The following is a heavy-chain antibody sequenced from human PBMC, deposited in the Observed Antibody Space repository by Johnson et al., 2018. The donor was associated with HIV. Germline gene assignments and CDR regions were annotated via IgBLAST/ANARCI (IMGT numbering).Heavy chain of an antibody. CDR2: IKQDGTEK. Sequence: EVQLVESGGVLVQPGGSLRLSCAASGFTFSRYWMSWVRQAPGKGLEWVANIKQDGTEKYYVDSVKGRFTISRDNAKNSLSLQMNSLRAEDTAVYYCARHQDVDDAFDIWGQGTMVTVSS. J-gene: IGHJ3*02. D-gene: IGHD5-12*01. V-gene: IGHV3-7*05. CDR3: ARHQDVDDAFDI. CDR1: GFTFSRYW.